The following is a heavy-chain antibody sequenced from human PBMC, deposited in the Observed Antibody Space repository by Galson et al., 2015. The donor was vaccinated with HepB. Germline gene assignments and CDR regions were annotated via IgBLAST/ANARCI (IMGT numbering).Heavy chain of an antibody. J-gene: IGHJ3*02. CDR1: GFTVRSNY. Sequence: SLRLSCAASGFTVRSNYMSWVRQAPGKGLEWVSLIYNGGTTYYADSVKGRFTISRDNSKNTLYLQMNSLRAEDTAVYYCARGKAFDIWGQGTLVTVSS. CDR2: IYNGGTT. CDR3: ARGKAFDI. V-gene: IGHV3-53*01.